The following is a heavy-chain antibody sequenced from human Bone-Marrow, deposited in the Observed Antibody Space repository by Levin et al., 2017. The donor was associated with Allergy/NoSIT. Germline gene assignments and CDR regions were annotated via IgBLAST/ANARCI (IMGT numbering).Heavy chain of an antibody. CDR1: GVSVSSGNYW. Sequence: SQTLSLPCTVSGVSVSSGNYWRTWIRQPPGKGLEWIGYVYNIGSTDYNPSLKTRVTISVDTSKNQVSLNVESVTAADTAVYYCARVRGHYDYYIDYWGQGTLVTVSS. CDR3: ARVRGHYDYYIDY. D-gene: IGHD4-17*01. V-gene: IGHV4-61*01. J-gene: IGHJ4*02. CDR2: VYNIGST.